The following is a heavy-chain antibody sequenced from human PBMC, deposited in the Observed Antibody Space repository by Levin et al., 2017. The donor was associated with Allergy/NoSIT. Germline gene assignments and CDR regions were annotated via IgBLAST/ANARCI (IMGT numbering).Heavy chain of an antibody. D-gene: IGHD2-21*02. CDR1: GFPFSSYS. CDR2: ISSSATST. J-gene: IGHJ6*03. CDR3: AKLSPGGDPSHYFYFYPMDV. V-gene: IGHV3-48*01. Sequence: GESLKISCAASGFPFSSYSMNWVRQAPGKGLEWISFISSSATSTYYADSVKGRFTISRDNVKKSLYLQMNSLRAEDTAVYYCAKLSPGGDPSHYFYFYPMDVWGKGTTVTVSS.